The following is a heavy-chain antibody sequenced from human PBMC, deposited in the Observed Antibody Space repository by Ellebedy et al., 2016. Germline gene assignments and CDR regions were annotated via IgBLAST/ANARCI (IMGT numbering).Heavy chain of an antibody. V-gene: IGHV1-69*13. D-gene: IGHD2-21*01. J-gene: IGHJ5*02. CDR1: GGTFSSYA. CDR3: ARDNEAYCGGDCLNWFDP. Sequence: SSVKVSCXASGGTFSSYAISWVRQAPGQGLEWMGGIIPIFGTANYAQKFQGRVTITADESTSTAYMELSSLRSEDTAVYYCARDNEAYCGGDCLNWFDPWGQGTLVTVSS. CDR2: IIPIFGTA.